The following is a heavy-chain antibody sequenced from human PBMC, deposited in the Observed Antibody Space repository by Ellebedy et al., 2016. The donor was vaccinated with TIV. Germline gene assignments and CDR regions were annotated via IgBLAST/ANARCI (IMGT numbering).Heavy chain of an antibody. D-gene: IGHD3-3*01. CDR3: ARADYDFWSGYYTEGYYFDY. Sequence: GESLKISCAASGLTFSSYFMSWVRQAPGKGLLWVSRIVGDGSDTKYAESVKGRFTISRDNAKNTLYLQMNSLRAEDTAVYYCARADYDFWSGYYTEGYYFDYWGQGTLVTVSS. CDR1: GLTFSSYF. V-gene: IGHV3-74*01. J-gene: IGHJ4*02. CDR2: IVGDGSDT.